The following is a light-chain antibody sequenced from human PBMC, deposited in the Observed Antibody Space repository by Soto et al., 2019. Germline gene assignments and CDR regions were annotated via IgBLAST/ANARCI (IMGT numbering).Light chain of an antibody. Sequence: QSASVSGSPGQSITISCTGTSSDVGGSGLVSWYQFHPGKAPKLLIFEGFKRPSGVSNRFSGSKSGSTASLTISGLQAEDEADYYCCSYAGRSTWDVVFGGGTKLTVL. CDR3: CSYAGRSTWDVV. CDR2: EGF. CDR1: SSDVGGSGL. J-gene: IGLJ2*01. V-gene: IGLV2-23*01.